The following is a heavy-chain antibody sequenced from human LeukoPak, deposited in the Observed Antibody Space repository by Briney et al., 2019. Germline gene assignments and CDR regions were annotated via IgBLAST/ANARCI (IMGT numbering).Heavy chain of an antibody. CDR3: ARGSRYSYGL. CDR2: IYHSGST. Sequence: SQTLSLTCAVSGGSISSGGYSWSWIRQPPGKGLEWIGYIYHSGSTYYNPSLKSRVTISVDRSKNQFSLKLSSVTAADTAVYYCARGSRYSYGLWGQGTLVTVFS. D-gene: IGHD5-18*01. V-gene: IGHV4-30-2*01. J-gene: IGHJ4*02. CDR1: GGSISSGGYS.